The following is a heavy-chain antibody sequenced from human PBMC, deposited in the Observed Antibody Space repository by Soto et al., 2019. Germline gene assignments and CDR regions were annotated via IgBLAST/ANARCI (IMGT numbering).Heavy chain of an antibody. V-gene: IGHV4-4*02. J-gene: IGHJ6*02. CDR3: ARRIAARLYYYYGMDV. D-gene: IGHD6-6*01. CDR2: IYHSGST. CDR1: GGSISSSNW. Sequence: SETLSLTCAVSGGSISSSNWWSWVRQPPGKGLEWIGEIYHSGSTNYNPSLKSRVTISVDKSKNQFSLKLSSVTAADTAVYYCARRIAARLYYYYGMDVWRQGTTVTVSS.